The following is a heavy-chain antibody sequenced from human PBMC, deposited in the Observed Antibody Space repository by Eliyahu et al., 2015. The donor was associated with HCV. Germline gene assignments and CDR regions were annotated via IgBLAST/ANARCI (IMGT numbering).Heavy chain of an antibody. V-gene: IGHV4-59*01. Sequence: QVQLQESGPGLVKPSETLSLTCAVSGGSISTSYWSWIRQPPGKGLEWIGYIHYSGSTNHNPSLKSRVTISIDTSKNQFSLKLTSVTAADTAVYYCASGGGGIAVTGTGGWFDPWGPGTLVTVSS. CDR1: GGSISTSY. D-gene: IGHD6-19*01. CDR2: IHYSGST. CDR3: ASGGGGIAVTGTGGWFDP. J-gene: IGHJ5*02.